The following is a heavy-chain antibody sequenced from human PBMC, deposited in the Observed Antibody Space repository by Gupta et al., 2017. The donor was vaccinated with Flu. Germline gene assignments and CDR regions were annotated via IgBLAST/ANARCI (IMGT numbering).Heavy chain of an antibody. CDR3: ASHELFIVPYMDV. J-gene: IGHJ6*03. D-gene: IGHD2/OR15-2a*01. V-gene: IGHV1-3*01. CDR2: ISVGNGDT. Sequence: QFQLVQSGAEVKKPGASVKVSCKASGYTFSSYAVHWVRQAPGQSLEWMGWISVGNGDTKYSQKFQGRVTITRDTAASTVSMELSSLRSEDSAVYYCASHELFIVPYMDVWGKGTTVIVSS. CDR1: GYTFSSYA.